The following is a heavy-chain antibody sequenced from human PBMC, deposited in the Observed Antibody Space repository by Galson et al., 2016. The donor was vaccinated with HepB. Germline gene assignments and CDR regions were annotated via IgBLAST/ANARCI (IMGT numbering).Heavy chain of an antibody. CDR3: LKSGYCGITDCFHCFDI. Sequence: SLRLSCAASGFTFSSYSMHWVRQAPGKGLEYISTTSNDGRSRSFVDSVRGRFTISRDNSKNTVYLQMSSLRPEDSATYYCLKSGYCGITDCFHCFDIWGQGTMVTVSS. V-gene: IGHV3-64D*08. J-gene: IGHJ3*02. D-gene: IGHD2-2*01. CDR1: GFTFSSYS. CDR2: TSNDGRSR.